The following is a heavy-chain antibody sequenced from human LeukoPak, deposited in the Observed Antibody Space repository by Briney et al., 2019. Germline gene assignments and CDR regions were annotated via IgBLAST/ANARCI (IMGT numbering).Heavy chain of an antibody. J-gene: IGHJ4*02. V-gene: IGHV3-7*01. CDR2: IVQDGGEK. CDR3: ARHRIHSLDY. CDR1: GFTFSSYW. Sequence: GGSLRLSCEASGFTFSSYWMTWVRQAPGKGLEWVANIVQDGGEKHYVDSVKSRFTISRDNAKNSLYLQMNSLRDEDTAVYYCARHRIHSLDYWGQGTLVTVSS.